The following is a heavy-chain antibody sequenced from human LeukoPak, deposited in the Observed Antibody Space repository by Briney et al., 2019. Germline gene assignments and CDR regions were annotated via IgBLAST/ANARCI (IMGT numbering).Heavy chain of an antibody. CDR1: GFTFSSYS. J-gene: IGHJ4*02. CDR2: ISSSSSYI. Sequence: GGSLRLSCAASGFTFSSYSMNWVRQAPGKGLEWVSSISSSSSYIYYADSVKGRFTISREDAKNSLSLQMDSVRPEDTAVYYCAFSNNFKYWGQGTLVIVSS. CDR3: AFSNNFKY. D-gene: IGHD6-13*01. V-gene: IGHV3-21*01.